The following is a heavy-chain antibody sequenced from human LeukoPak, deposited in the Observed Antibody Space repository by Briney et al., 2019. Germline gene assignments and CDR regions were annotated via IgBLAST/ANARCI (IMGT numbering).Heavy chain of an antibody. V-gene: IGHV3-7*01. J-gene: IGHJ6*03. Sequence: GGSLRLSCAASGFTFDDYGMSWVRQAPGKGLEWVANIKQDGSEKYYVDSVKGRFTISRDNAKNSLYLQMNSLRAEDTAVYYCAREVVVPAASYMDVWGKGTTVTVSS. D-gene: IGHD2-2*01. CDR2: IKQDGSEK. CDR1: GFTFDDYG. CDR3: AREVVVPAASYMDV.